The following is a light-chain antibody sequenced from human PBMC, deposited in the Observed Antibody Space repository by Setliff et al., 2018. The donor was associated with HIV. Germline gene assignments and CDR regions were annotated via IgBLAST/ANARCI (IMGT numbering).Light chain of an antibody. Sequence: SYELTQPPSVSVAPGQTARITCGGNNIGSKSVHWYQQKPGQAPVLVIYYDNDRPSGIPERFSGSNSGSTATLTISRVEAGDEVDYYCQVWDVSSVVFGGGTK. V-gene: IGLV3-21*04. CDR3: QVWDVSSVV. J-gene: IGLJ2*01. CDR2: YDN. CDR1: NIGSKS.